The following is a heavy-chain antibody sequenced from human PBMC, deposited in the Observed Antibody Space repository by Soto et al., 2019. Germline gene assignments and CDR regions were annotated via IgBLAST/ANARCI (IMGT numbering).Heavy chain of an antibody. CDR2: IRSKANSYAT. J-gene: IGHJ5*02. V-gene: IGHV3-73*01. D-gene: IGHD6-19*01. CDR3: TRLDSSGWYYVDGNWFDP. CDR1: GFTFSGSA. Sequence: SLRLSCAASGFTFSGSAMHWVRQASGKGLEWVGRIRSKANSYATAYAASVKGRFTISRDDSKNTAYLQMNSLKTEDTAVYYCTRLDSSGWYYVDGNWFDPWGQGTLVTVSS.